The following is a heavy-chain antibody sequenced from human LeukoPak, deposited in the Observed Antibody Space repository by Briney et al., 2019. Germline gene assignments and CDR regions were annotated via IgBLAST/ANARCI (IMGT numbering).Heavy chain of an antibody. Sequence: SVKVSCKASGGTFSSYAISGVRQAPGQGLEWMGRIIPILGIANYAQKFQGRVTITADKSTSTAYMELSSLRSEDTAVYYCARAGSMTTLDWGQGTLVTVSS. D-gene: IGHD4-23*01. CDR1: GGTFSSYA. CDR2: IIPILGIA. J-gene: IGHJ4*02. V-gene: IGHV1-69*04. CDR3: ARAGSMTTLD.